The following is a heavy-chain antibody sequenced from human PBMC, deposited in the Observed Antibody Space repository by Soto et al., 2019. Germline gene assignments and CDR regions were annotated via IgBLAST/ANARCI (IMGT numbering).Heavy chain of an antibody. D-gene: IGHD6-13*01. CDR3: ARERGKAAAVHFDY. CDR1: GFTFSSYW. V-gene: IGHV3-74*01. Sequence: EVQLVESGGGLVQPGGSLRLSCAASGFTFSSYWMHWVRQAPGKGLVWVSRINSDGSSTSYADSVKCRFTISRDNAKSTLYLQMNSLRAEDTAVYYCARERGKAAAVHFDYWGQGTLVTVSS. J-gene: IGHJ4*02. CDR2: INSDGSST.